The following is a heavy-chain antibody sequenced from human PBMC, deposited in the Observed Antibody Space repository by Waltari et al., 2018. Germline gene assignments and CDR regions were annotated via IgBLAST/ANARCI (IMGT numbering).Heavy chain of an antibody. D-gene: IGHD6-13*01. CDR2: ISGSGGSP. J-gene: IGHJ1*01. V-gene: IGHV3-23*04. CDR3: AKSHSSWESTSDH. Sequence: EVQLVESGGGLVQPGGSLRLSCAASGFTFSSYAMSWFPQATGNGMEWVCDISGSGGSPYYADSVKGRFTISRDNSKNPLYLQMNSLRAEDTAVYYCAKSHSSWESTSDHWGQGTLVTVSS. CDR1: GFTFSSYA.